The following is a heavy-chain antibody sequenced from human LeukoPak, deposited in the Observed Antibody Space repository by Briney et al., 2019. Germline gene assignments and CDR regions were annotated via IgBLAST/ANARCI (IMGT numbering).Heavy chain of an antibody. CDR2: ISYDGSNK. Sequence: PGGSLKLSCAASGFTFRSYAMHWVRQAPGKGLEWVAVISYDGSNKYYADSVKGRFTISRDNSKNTLYLQMNSLRAEDTAVYYCARQYNSGLDYWGQGTLVTVSS. CDR3: ARQYNSGLDY. V-gene: IGHV3-30*04. D-gene: IGHD5-12*01. CDR1: GFTFRSYA. J-gene: IGHJ4*02.